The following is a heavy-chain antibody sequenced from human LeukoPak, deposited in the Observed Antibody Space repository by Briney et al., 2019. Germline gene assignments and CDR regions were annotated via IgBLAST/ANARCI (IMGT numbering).Heavy chain of an antibody. CDR2: ISYDGSNK. Sequence: VRSLRLSCAASGFAFSSYAMHWVRQAPGHGLECLAVISYDGSNKYYADSVKGRFTISRDNSKNTLYLQMNSLRAEDTAVYYCARSYDSSGQGAAFDYWGQGTLVTVSS. CDR3: ARSYDSSGQGAAFDY. D-gene: IGHD3-22*01. CDR1: GFAFSSYA. V-gene: IGHV3-30*01. J-gene: IGHJ4*02.